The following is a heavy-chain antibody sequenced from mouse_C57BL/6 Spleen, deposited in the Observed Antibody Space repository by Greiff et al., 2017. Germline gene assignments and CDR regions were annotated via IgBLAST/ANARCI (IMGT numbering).Heavy chain of an antibody. CDR3: TRDRGTTVVAHWYFDV. CDR1: GFTFSSYA. Sequence: EVKVVESGEGLVKPGGSLKLSCAASGFTFSSYAMSWVRQTPEKRLEWVAYISSGGDYIYYADTVKGRFTISRDNARNTLYLQMSSLKSEDTAMYYCTRDRGTTVVAHWYFDVWGTGTTVTVSS. J-gene: IGHJ1*03. D-gene: IGHD1-1*01. CDR2: ISSGGDYI. V-gene: IGHV5-9-1*02.